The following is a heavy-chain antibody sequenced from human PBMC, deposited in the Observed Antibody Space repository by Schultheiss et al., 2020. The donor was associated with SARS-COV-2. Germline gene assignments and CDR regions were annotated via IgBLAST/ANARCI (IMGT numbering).Heavy chain of an antibody. CDR2: ISYDGSNK. V-gene: IGHV3-30*04. CDR1: GFTFSSYA. J-gene: IGHJ4*02. D-gene: IGHD3-22*01. CDR3: ARGGYYYDSSVNY. Sequence: GGSLRLSCAASGFTFSSYAMHWVRQAPGKGLEWVAVISYDGSNKYYADSVKGRFTISRDNPKNTLYLQMNSLRAEDTAVYYCARGGYYYDSSVNYWGQGTLVTVSS.